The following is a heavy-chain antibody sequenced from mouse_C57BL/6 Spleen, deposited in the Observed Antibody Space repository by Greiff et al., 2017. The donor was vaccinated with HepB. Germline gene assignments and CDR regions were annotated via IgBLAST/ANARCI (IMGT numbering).Heavy chain of an antibody. J-gene: IGHJ2*01. Sequence: EVQLQQSGPELVKPGASVKMSCKASGYTFTDYNMHWVKQSHGKSLEWIGYINPNNGGTSYNQKFKGKATLTVNKSSSTAYMELRSLTSEDSAVYYCAGSRGYLCYFDYWGQGTTLTVSS. CDR1: GYTFTDYN. D-gene: IGHD5-1-1*01. V-gene: IGHV1-22*01. CDR3: AGSRGYLCYFDY. CDR2: INPNNGGT.